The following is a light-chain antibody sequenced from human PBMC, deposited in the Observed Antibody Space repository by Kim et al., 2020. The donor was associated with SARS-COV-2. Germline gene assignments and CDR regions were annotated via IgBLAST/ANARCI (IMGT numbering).Light chain of an antibody. J-gene: IGKJ1*01. Sequence: VSPGERATLSCRASQSVSSNLAWYQQKPGQAPRLLIYCASTRATGIPARFSGSGSGTEFTLTISSLQSEDFAVYYCQQYNNWLWTFGQGTKVDIK. CDR1: QSVSSN. V-gene: IGKV3-15*01. CDR2: CAS. CDR3: QQYNNWLWT.